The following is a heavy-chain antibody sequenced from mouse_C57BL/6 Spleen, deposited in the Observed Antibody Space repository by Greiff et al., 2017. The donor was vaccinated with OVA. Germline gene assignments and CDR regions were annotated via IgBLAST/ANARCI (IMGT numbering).Heavy chain of an antibody. Sequence: VQLKESGPELVKPGASVKIPCKASGYTFTDYNMDWVKQSHGKSLEWIGDINPNNGGTIYNQKFKGKATLTVDKSSSTAYMELRSLTSEDTAVYYCARGSITTVVDYAMDYWSQGTSVTVSS. CDR2: INPNNGGT. CDR1: GYTFTDYN. D-gene: IGHD1-1*01. V-gene: IGHV1-18*01. CDR3: ARGSITTVVDYAMDY. J-gene: IGHJ4*01.